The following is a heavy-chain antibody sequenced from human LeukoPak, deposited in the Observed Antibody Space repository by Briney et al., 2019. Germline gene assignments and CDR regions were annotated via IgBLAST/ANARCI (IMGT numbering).Heavy chain of an antibody. Sequence: GGSLRLSCAASAFTFTSYGLHWVRQAPGKGLEWVSFIRYDGSNKYYADSVKGRFIISRDNSKDTLYLQMNSLRVEDTAVYYCAKEAYGSGEKMADYWGQGTLVTVSS. V-gene: IGHV3-30*02. CDR1: AFTFTSYG. CDR3: AKEAYGSGEKMADY. J-gene: IGHJ4*02. CDR2: IRYDGSNK. D-gene: IGHD3-10*01.